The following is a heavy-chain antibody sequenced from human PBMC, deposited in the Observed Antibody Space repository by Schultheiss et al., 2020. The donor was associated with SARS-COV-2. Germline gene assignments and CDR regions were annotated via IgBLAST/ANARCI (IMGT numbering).Heavy chain of an antibody. CDR3: ARGYGYCSSTSCHDY. CDR1: GYTFTSYG. D-gene: IGHD2-2*03. V-gene: IGHV1-46*01. J-gene: IGHJ4*02. CDR2: INPSGGST. Sequence: ASVKVSCKASGYTFTSYGISWVRQAPGQGLEWMGIINPSGGSTSYAQKFQGRVTMTRDTSTSTVYMELSSLRSEDTAVYYCARGYGYCSSTSCHDYWGQGTLVTVSS.